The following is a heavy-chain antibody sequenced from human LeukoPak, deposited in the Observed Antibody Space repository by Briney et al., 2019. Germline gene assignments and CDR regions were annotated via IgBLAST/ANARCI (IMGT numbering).Heavy chain of an antibody. CDR1: GFTFSSYG. Sequence: GRSPRLSCAASGFTFSSYGMHSVRQAPGKGLEWVAVILYDGSNKFYADSVKGRFTISRDDSKNTLYLQMNSLRVEDTAAYYCAQDPYSGSVEWGQGTLVTVSS. CDR3: AQDPYSGSVE. CDR2: ILYDGSNK. J-gene: IGHJ4*02. V-gene: IGHV3-30*18. D-gene: IGHD1-26*01.